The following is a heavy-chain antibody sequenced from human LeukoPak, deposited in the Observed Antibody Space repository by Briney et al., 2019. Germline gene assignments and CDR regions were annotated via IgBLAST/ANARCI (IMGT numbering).Heavy chain of an antibody. CDR1: GFTFSSYS. D-gene: IGHD3-3*01. J-gene: IGHJ4*02. Sequence: GGSLRLSCAASGFTFSSYSMNWVRQAPGKGLEWVSYTSSRSYTNYADSVKGRFTISRDNAKNSLYLQMNSLRAEDTAVYYCAKDGAADDFWSGYYVDQWGQGTLVTVSS. CDR2: TSSRSYT. CDR3: AKDGAADDFWSGYYVDQ. V-gene: IGHV3-21*05.